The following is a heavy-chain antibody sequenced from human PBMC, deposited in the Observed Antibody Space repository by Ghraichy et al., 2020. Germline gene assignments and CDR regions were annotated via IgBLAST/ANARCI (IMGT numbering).Heavy chain of an antibody. Sequence: SETLSLTCTVSGGSISSGGYYWSWIRQHPGKGLEWIGYIYYSGSTYYNPSLKSRVTISVDTSKNQFSLKLSSVTAAATAVYYCARDPRGSSRPGGMDVWGQGTTVTVSS. J-gene: IGHJ6*02. CDR3: ARDPRGSSRPGGMDV. D-gene: IGHD6-13*01. CDR2: IYYSGST. CDR1: GGSISSGGYY. V-gene: IGHV4-31*03.